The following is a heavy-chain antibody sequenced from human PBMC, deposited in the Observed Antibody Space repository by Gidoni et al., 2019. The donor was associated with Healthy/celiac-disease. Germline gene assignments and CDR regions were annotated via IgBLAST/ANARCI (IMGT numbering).Heavy chain of an antibody. CDR1: GGSVSSGSYY. CDR3: ARGWYSSSWYTNWFDP. CDR2: IYYSGST. J-gene: IGHJ5*02. V-gene: IGHV4-61*01. D-gene: IGHD6-13*01. Sequence: QVQLQESGPGLVKPSETLSLTCTVSGGSVSSGSYYWSWIRQPPGKGLEWIGYIYYSGSTNYNPSLKSRVTISVDTSKNQFSLKLSSVTAADTAVYYCARGWYSSSWYTNWFDPWGQGTLVTVSS.